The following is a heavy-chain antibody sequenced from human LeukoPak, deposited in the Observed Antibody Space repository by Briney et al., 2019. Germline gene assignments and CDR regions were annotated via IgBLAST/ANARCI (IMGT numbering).Heavy chain of an antibody. Sequence: ASVKVSCKASGYTFTSYGISWVRQAPGQGLEWMGWISAYNGNTNYAQKLQGRVTMTTDTSTSTAYMELRSLRSDDTAVYYCARARYSYGSTEYYFDYWGQGTLVAVSS. V-gene: IGHV1-18*01. J-gene: IGHJ4*02. D-gene: IGHD5-18*01. CDR2: ISAYNGNT. CDR1: GYTFTSYG. CDR3: ARARYSYGSTEYYFDY.